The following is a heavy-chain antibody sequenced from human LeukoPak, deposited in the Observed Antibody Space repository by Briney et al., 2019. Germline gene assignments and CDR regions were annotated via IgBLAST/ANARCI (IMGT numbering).Heavy chain of an antibody. V-gene: IGHV1-2*06. CDR3: ARGGRADFWSGYYFVQQTDDY. CDR2: INPNSGGT. CDR1: GYTFTGYY. J-gene: IGHJ4*02. Sequence: GASVKISCKASGYTFTGYYMHWVRQAPGQGLEWMGRINPNSGGTNYAQKFQGRVTMTRDTSISTAYMELSRLGSDDTAVYYCARGGRADFWSGYYFVQQTDDYWGQGTLVTVSS. D-gene: IGHD3-3*01.